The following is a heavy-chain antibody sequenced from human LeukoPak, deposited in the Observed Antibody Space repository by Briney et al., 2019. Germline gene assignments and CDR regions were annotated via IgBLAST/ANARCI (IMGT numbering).Heavy chain of an antibody. Sequence: GDSLRLSCEASGFTFSSHWMSWVRQAPGKGLEWVANINTDESERNYVDSVKGRFTISRDNAKNSLYLQMSSLRAEDTAVYHCARASGILRYFDWPYWGQGTLVTDSS. CDR1: GFTFSSHW. V-gene: IGHV3-7*01. D-gene: IGHD3-9*01. J-gene: IGHJ4*02. CDR3: ARASGILRYFDWPY. CDR2: INTDESER.